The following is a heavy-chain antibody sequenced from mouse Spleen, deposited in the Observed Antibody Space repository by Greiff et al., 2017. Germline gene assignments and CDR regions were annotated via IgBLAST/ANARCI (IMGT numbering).Heavy chain of an antibody. V-gene: IGHV5-9*04. CDR3: ARRNWFDY. CDR2: ISSGGGNT. J-gene: IGHJ2*01. D-gene: IGHD4-1*01. Sequence: EVKLVESGGGLVKLGGSLKLSCAASGFTFSSYAMSWVRQTPEKRLEWVATISSGGGNTYYPDSVKGRFTISRDNAKNTLYLQMSSLKSEDTAMYYCARRNWFDYWGQGTTLTVSS. CDR1: GFTFSSYA.